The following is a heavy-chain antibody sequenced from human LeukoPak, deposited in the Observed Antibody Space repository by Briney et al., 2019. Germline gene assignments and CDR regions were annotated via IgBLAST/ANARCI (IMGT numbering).Heavy chain of an antibody. D-gene: IGHD2-15*01. V-gene: IGHV3-48*02. CDR2: VSGSCSTI. CDR1: GFTFSSHS. CDR3: ARGYCSGGTCSYGMDV. J-gene: IGHJ6*02. Sequence: TGGSLRLSCAASGFTFSSHSMNWVRQAPGKGLEWVSYVSGSCSTIYYADSVKGRFAISRDNAKTSLYLQMNSLRDEDTAVYYCARGYCSGGTCSYGMDVWGQGTTVTVSS.